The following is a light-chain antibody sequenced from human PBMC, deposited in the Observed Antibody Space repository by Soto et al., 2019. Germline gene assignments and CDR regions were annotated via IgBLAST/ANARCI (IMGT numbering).Light chain of an antibody. CDR2: DTS. CDR1: QSIAIY. V-gene: IGKV3-11*01. CDR3: QQHATWPFT. Sequence: IVMTQSPATLSVSPGEKATLSCRASQSIAIYLAWYQQKSGQSPRLLIYDTSTRATVIPDRFSGSASGTDFTLTISSLEPEDFAVYYCQQHATWPFTFGQGTTVEIK. J-gene: IGKJ1*01.